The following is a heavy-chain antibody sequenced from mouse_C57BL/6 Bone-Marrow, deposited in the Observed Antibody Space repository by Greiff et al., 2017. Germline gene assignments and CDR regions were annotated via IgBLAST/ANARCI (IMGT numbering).Heavy chain of an antibody. J-gene: IGHJ2*01. V-gene: IGHV1-81*01. Sequence: QVQLQQSGAELARPGASVKLSCKASGYTFTSYGISWVKQRTGQGLEWIGEIYPRSGNTYYNEKFKGKATLTANKSSSTAYMELRSLTSEGSAVYFCARSAWLLYFDYWGQGTTLTVSS. D-gene: IGHD2-3*01. CDR3: ARSAWLLYFDY. CDR2: IYPRSGNT. CDR1: GYTFTSYG.